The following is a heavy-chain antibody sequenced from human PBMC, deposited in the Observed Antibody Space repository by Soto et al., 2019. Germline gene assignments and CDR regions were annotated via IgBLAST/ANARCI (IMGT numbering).Heavy chain of an antibody. V-gene: IGHV3-9*01. CDR3: AKDFEAARVSYGMDV. CDR2: ISWNSGSI. J-gene: IGHJ6*02. Sequence: PGGSLRLSCAASGFTFDDYAMHWVRQAPGKGPEWVSGISWNSGSIGYADSVKGRFTISRDNAKNSLYLQMNSLRAEDTALYYCAKDFEAARVSYGMDVWGQGTTVTVSS. CDR1: GFTFDDYA. D-gene: IGHD6-6*01.